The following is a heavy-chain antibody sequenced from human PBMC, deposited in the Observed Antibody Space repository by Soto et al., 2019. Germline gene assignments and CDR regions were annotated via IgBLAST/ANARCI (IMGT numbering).Heavy chain of an antibody. D-gene: IGHD2-15*01. V-gene: IGHV2-5*02. CDR1: GFSLSTSGVG. CDR2: IYWDDDK. CDR3: ALQQGRYCSGGSCFHYYYYYYMDV. J-gene: IGHJ6*03. Sequence: QITLKESGPTLVKPTRTLTLTCTFSGFSLSTSGVGVGWIRQPPGKALEWLALIYWDDDKRYSPSLKSRLTITKDTSKNQVVLTMTNMDPVDTATYYCALQQGRYCSGGSCFHYYYYYYMDVWGKGTTVTVSS.